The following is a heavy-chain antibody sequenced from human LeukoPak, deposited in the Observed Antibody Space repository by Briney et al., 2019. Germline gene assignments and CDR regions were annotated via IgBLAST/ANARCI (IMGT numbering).Heavy chain of an antibody. D-gene: IGHD5-24*01. V-gene: IGHV3-30*02. CDR1: GFTFSSYG. Sequence: PGGSLRFSCAASGFTFSSYGMHWLRQAPGKGLEWVAFIRYDGSNKYYADSVKGRFTISRDNSKNTLYQQMNSLRAEDTAVYYCAKGGDGYNSLYCYYYYMDVWGKGTTVTVSS. CDR3: AKGGDGYNSLYCYYYYMDV. CDR2: IRYDGSNK. J-gene: IGHJ6*03.